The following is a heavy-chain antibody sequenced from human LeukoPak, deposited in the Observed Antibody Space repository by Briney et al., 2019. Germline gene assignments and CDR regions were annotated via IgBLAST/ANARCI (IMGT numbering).Heavy chain of an antibody. Sequence: SVKVSCKASGGTFSSYAISWVRQAPGQGLEWMGRIIPIFGTANYAQKFQGRVTITTDESTSTAYMELSSLRSEDTAVYYCARGEGSVKSVDYYYMDVWGKGTTVTVSS. J-gene: IGHJ6*03. CDR1: GGTFSSYA. CDR2: IIPIFGTA. CDR3: ARGEGSVKSVDYYYMDV. V-gene: IGHV1-69*05. D-gene: IGHD4-11*01.